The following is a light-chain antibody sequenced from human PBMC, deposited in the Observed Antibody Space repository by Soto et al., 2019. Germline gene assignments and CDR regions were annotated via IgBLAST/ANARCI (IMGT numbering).Light chain of an antibody. V-gene: IGKV3-15*01. CDR2: GAS. CDR1: QSVSSN. Sequence: EIAMTQSTATRSVSPGEGATLSCRASQSVSSNLAWYQQKPGQAPRLLIYGASTRAAGIPARFSGSGSGTEFTLTISSLQSEDFAVYYCQQYNNWPPITFGQGTRLEI. J-gene: IGKJ5*01. CDR3: QQYNNWPPIT.